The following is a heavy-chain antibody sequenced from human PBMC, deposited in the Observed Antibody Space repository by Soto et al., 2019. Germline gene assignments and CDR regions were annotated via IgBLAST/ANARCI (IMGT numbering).Heavy chain of an antibody. CDR2: ISGSGGST. V-gene: IGHV3-23*01. CDR1: GFTFTSYA. D-gene: IGHD3-16*01. J-gene: IGHJ6*02. Sequence: EVQLLESGGGLVQPGGSLRLSCAASGFTFTSYAMSWVRQAPGKGLEWVSAISGSGGSTYYADSMKGRFTISRDNSKNILYLQMNSLRAEDTALYYCAKGFGISHYYGMDVWGQGTTVTVSS. CDR3: AKGFGISHYYGMDV.